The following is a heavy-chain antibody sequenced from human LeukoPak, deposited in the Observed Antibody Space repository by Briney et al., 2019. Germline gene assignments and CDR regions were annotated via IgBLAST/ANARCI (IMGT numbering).Heavy chain of an antibody. CDR3: AKEVAGYYFDY. CDR1: GFTFSSYG. J-gene: IGHJ4*02. CDR2: IRYDGSNK. V-gene: IGHV3-30*02. D-gene: IGHD6-19*01. Sequence: PGGSLRLSCAASGFTFSSYGMHWVRQAPGKGLEWVAFIRYDGSNKYYADSVKGRFTISRDNSKNTLYLQTNSLRAEDTAVYYCAKEVAGYYFDYWGQGTLVTVSS.